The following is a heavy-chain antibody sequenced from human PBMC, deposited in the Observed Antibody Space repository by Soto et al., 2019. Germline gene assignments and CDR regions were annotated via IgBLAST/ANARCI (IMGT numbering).Heavy chain of an antibody. D-gene: IGHD2-8*01. CDR1: GGSISSGGYY. J-gene: IGHJ4*02. Sequence: QVQLQESGPGLVKPSQTLSLTCTVSGGSISSGGYYWSWIRQHPGKGLEWIGYIYYSGSTYYNPSLKSRVTISVDTSKHQFSLKLSSVTAADTAVYYCARSSDPVLMVPKGGYFDYWGQGTLVTVSS. CDR2: IYYSGST. V-gene: IGHV4-31*03. CDR3: ARSSDPVLMVPKGGYFDY.